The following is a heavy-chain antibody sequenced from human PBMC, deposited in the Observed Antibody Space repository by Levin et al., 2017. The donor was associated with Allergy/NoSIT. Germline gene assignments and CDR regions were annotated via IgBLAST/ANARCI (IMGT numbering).Heavy chain of an antibody. CDR3: TQGGSESFYPFDY. J-gene: IGHJ4*02. CDR2: IYWDDDK. D-gene: IGHD3-10*01. CDR1: GFSLTTSGVG. Sequence: QSGPTLVKPTQTLTLTCTFSGFSLTTSGVGVGWIRQPPGKALEWLAIIYWDDDKAYSPSLKNRLTITRDTSKNQVVLTMTNMDTVDTATYFCTQGGSESFYPFDYWGQGTLVTVSS. V-gene: IGHV2-5*02.